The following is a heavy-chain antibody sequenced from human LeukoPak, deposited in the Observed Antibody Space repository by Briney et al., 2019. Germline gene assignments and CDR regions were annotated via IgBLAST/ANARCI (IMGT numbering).Heavy chain of an antibody. D-gene: IGHD4/OR15-4a*01. Sequence: GGSLRLSCAASGFTFSGSAMHWVRHASGKGLDWVGRIRSKTNSYATAYAASAKGRFTISRDDSKNTAYLQMNSLKTEDTGVYYCAKYAGGASLWYFDYWGQGTLVTVSS. CDR1: GFTFSGSA. CDR3: AKYAGGASLWYFDY. V-gene: IGHV3-73*01. CDR2: IRSKTNSYAT. J-gene: IGHJ4*02.